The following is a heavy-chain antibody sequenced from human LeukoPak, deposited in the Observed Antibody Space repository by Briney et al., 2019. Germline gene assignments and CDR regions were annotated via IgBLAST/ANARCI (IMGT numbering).Heavy chain of an antibody. D-gene: IGHD5-12*01. Sequence: PSETLSLTCTVSGGSISSSSYYWGWIRQPPGKGLEWIGSIYYGGRTYYNPSLKSRVTVSGDTSKNQFSLKLSSVTAADTAVYYCARDYLALYSLRYFDLWGRGTLVTVSS. J-gene: IGHJ2*01. CDR2: IYYGGRT. CDR3: ARDYLALYSLRYFDL. V-gene: IGHV4-39*07. CDR1: GGSISSSSYY.